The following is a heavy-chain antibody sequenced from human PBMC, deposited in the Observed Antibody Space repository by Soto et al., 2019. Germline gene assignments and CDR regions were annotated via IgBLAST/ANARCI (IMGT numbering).Heavy chain of an antibody. D-gene: IGHD6-19*01. Sequence: GGSLSLSCAASGFTFSSYGTHWLRQAPGKGLEWVAVISYDGSNKYYADSVKGRFTISRDNSKNTLYLQMNSLRAEDTAVYYCAKDQQWLAHFDYWGQGTLVTVSS. V-gene: IGHV3-30*18. CDR2: ISYDGSNK. CDR3: AKDQQWLAHFDY. J-gene: IGHJ4*02. CDR1: GFTFSSYG.